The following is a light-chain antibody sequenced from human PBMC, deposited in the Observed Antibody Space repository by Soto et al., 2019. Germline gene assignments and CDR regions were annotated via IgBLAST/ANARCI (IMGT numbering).Light chain of an antibody. CDR3: QQSYISPWT. Sequence: DIQMTQSPSSLSASVGDRVTITCRASQTIGRYLNWYQQKPGEVPNVLIYGASSLQSGVPSRFSGSGSGTDFTLTISSPQPEDFATYYCQQSYISPWTFGQGTKVEI. CDR1: QTIGRY. V-gene: IGKV1-39*01. CDR2: GAS. J-gene: IGKJ1*01.